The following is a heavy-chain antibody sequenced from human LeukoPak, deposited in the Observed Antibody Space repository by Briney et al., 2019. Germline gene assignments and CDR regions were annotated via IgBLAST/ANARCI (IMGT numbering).Heavy chain of an antibody. Sequence: SVKVSCKASGGTFSSYAISWVRQAPGQGLEWMGRIIPTLGIANYAQKFQGRVTTTADKSTSTAYMELSSLRSEDTAVYYCARNVVVPAAPFDPWGQGTLVTVSS. CDR3: ARNVVVPAAPFDP. J-gene: IGHJ5*02. CDR1: GGTFSSYA. V-gene: IGHV1-69*04. D-gene: IGHD2-2*01. CDR2: IIPTLGIA.